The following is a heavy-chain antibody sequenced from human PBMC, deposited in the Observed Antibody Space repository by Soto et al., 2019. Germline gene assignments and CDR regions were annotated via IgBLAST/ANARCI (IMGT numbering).Heavy chain of an antibody. CDR2: IIPILGIA. V-gene: IGHV1-69*04. J-gene: IGHJ6*03. Sequence: LVKVSCKASGGTFSSYTISWVRQAPGQGLEWMGRIIPILGIANYAQKFQGRVTITADKSTSTAYMELSSLRSEDTAVYYCAREGDGDLTGYFYYYYMDVWGKGTTVTVSS. D-gene: IGHD3-9*01. CDR3: AREGDGDLTGYFYYYYMDV. CDR1: GGTFSSYT.